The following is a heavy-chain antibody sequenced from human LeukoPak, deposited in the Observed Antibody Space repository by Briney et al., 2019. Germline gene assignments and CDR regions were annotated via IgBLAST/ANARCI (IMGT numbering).Heavy chain of an antibody. J-gene: IGHJ3*02. CDR3: ARLWTYYYDSSGYRYYDAFDI. CDR1: GGSISSSSYY. V-gene: IGHV4-39*07. Sequence: PSETLSLTCTVSGGSISSSSYYWGWIRQPPGKGLQWIGSISYSGSTYYNPSLKSRVTISLDTSKNQFSLKLSSVTAADTAVYYCARLWTYYYDSSGYRYYDAFDIWGQGTMVTVSS. D-gene: IGHD3-22*01. CDR2: ISYSGST.